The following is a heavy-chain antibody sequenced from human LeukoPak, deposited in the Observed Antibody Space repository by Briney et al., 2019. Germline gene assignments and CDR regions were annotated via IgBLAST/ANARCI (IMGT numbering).Heavy chain of an antibody. CDR3: ARALGGGDTAMVDY. Sequence: PSGTLSLTCAVSGGSISSSNWWSWVRQPPGKGLEWIGEIYHSGSTNYNPSLKSRVTISVDKSKNQFSLKLSSVTAADTAVYYCARALGGGDTAMVDYWGQGTLVIVSS. J-gene: IGHJ4*02. V-gene: IGHV4-4*02. D-gene: IGHD5-18*01. CDR1: GGSISSSNW. CDR2: IYHSGST.